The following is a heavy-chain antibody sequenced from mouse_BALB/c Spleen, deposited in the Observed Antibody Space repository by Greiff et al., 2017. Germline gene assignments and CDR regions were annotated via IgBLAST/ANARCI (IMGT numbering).Heavy chain of an antibody. CDR1: GFSLTSYG. CDR3: ARAGGGYDASYAMDY. J-gene: IGHJ4*01. D-gene: IGHD2-2*01. Sequence: VQVVESGPGLVAPSQSLSITCTVSGFSLTSYGVHWVRQPPGKGLEWLGVIWAGGSTNYNSALMSRLSISKDNSKSQVFLKMNSLQTDDTAMYYCARAGGGYDASYAMDYWGQGTSVTVSS. V-gene: IGHV2-9*02. CDR2: IWAGGST.